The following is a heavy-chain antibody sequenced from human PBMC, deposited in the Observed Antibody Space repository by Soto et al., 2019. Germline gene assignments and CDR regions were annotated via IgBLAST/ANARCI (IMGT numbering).Heavy chain of an antibody. D-gene: IGHD6-13*01. V-gene: IGHV3-30*18. J-gene: IGHJ6*02. CDR2: ISYDGSNK. Sequence: QVQLVESGGGVVQPGRSLRLSCAASGFTFSSYGMHWVRQAPGKGLEWVAVISYDGSNKYYADSVKGRFTISRDNSKNTLYLQMNSLRAEDTAVYYCAKELHSSSRDYGMDVWGQGITVTVSS. CDR3: AKELHSSSRDYGMDV. CDR1: GFTFSSYG.